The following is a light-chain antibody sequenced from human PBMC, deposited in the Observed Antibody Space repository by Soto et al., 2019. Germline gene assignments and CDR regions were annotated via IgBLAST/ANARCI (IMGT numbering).Light chain of an antibody. V-gene: IGKV3-20*01. CDR3: QQCATPPLT. J-gene: IGKJ1*01. CDR1: QSVPKNY. Sequence: EIVLTQSPGTLSLSPGERATLSCRASQSVPKNYLAWYQHKPGQAPRLLIDDASNKATDIPDRFSGSGSGTDFTLTISSLEPEDFAVYYCQQCATPPLTFGQGTKVEIK. CDR2: DAS.